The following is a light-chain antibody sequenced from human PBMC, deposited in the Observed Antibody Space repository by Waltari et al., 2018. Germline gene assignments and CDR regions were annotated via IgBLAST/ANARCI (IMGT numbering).Light chain of an antibody. CDR2: DVS. J-gene: IGLJ1*01. CDR1: SSDVGAYNF. CDR3: SSYAGSNNV. V-gene: IGLV2-8*01. Sequence: QSALTQPPSASGSPGQSVTISCTGTSSDVGAYNFVSWYQQHPGKPPKLMIYDVSKRPSGVSVRFSGSKSGTTASLTLSGLQAGDEADYYCSSYAGSNNVFGTGTKVTVL.